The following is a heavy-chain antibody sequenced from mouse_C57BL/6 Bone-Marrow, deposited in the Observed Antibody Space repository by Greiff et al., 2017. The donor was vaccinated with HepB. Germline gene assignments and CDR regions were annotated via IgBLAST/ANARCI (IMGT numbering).Heavy chain of an antibody. V-gene: IGHV2-6*03. D-gene: IGHD2-5*01. CDR2: IWSDGST. CDR1: GFSLTSYG. Sequence: VQLQESGPGLVAPSQSLSITCTVSGFSLTSYGVHWVRQPPGKGLEWLVVIWSDGSTTYNSALKSRLSISKDNSKSQVFLKMNSLQTDDTAMYYCARLYSNYADYYAMDYWGQGTSVTVSS. CDR3: ARLYSNYADYYAMDY. J-gene: IGHJ4*01.